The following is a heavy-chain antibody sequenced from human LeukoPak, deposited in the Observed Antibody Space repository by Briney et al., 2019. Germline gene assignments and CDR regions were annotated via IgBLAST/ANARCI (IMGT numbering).Heavy chain of an antibody. CDR2: IYSDGSSS. J-gene: IGHJ1*01. V-gene: IGHV3-74*01. CDR3: ASGGDPQNYYAEYFQR. CDR1: GFTFSSYW. Sequence: GGSLRLSCAASGFTFSSYWIHWVRQAPGRGLVWVSRIYSDGSSSSYADSVKGRFTISRDNAKNTLYLQMNSLRAEDTAVYYCASGGDPQNYYAEYFQRWGQGTLVTVSS. D-gene: IGHD3-22*01.